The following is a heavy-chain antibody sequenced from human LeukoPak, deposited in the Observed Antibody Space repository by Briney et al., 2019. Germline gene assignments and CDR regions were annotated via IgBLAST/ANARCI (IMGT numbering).Heavy chain of an antibody. J-gene: IGHJ4*02. CDR3: AREARLIVATILDY. CDR1: GYTFTSYG. CDR2: ISAYNGNT. D-gene: IGHD5-12*01. V-gene: IGHV1-18*01. Sequence: GASVKVSCKASGYTFTSYGISWVRQAPGQGLEWMGWISAYNGNTNYAQKLQGRVTMTTDTSTSTAYMELRSLRSDDTAVYYCAREARLIVATILDYWGQGTLVTVFS.